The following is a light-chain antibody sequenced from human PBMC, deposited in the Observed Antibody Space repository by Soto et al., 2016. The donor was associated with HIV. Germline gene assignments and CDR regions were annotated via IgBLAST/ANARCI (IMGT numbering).Light chain of an antibody. J-gene: IGKJ2*01. V-gene: IGKV1-5*03. CDR2: KAS. CDR1: QDITTW. Sequence: DIQMTQSPSTLSASVGDRVTITCRASQDITTWLALYQQKPGKPPNLLIYKASNLQNGVPSRFSGSGSGTEFTLSINSLQPDDFATYYCQQFGNKPYTFGQGTKLEIK. CDR3: QQFGNKPYT.